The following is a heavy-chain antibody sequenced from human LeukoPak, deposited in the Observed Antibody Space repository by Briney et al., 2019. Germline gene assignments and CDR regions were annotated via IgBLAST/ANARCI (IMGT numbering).Heavy chain of an antibody. J-gene: IGHJ6*02. Sequence: SETLSLTCTVSGGSISTFYWNWIRQPPGKGLEWIGYVYYSGSTNYNPSLRSRLTISVDTSKNQFSLSLSSVTAADTAVYYCARASDILTTSMDVWGQGTTVTVSS. CDR3: ARASDILTTSMDV. V-gene: IGHV4-59*12. D-gene: IGHD3-9*01. CDR2: VYYSGST. CDR1: GGSISTFY.